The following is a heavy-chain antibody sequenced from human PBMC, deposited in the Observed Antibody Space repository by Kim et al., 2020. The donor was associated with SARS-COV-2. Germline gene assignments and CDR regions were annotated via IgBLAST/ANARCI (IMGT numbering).Heavy chain of an antibody. CDR2: ISWNSNNI. J-gene: IGHJ6*02. V-gene: IGHV3-9*01. D-gene: IGHD4-17*01. Sequence: GGSLRLSCAASGFSFGDYAMHWVRQVPGKGLEWVSGISWNSNNIGYADSVKGRITISRDNAKNSLYLQMNSLRAEDTALYYCAKDINDATVTKYYRYGMDVWGQGTAVTVSS. CDR1: GFSFGDYA. CDR3: AKDINDATVTKYYRYGMDV.